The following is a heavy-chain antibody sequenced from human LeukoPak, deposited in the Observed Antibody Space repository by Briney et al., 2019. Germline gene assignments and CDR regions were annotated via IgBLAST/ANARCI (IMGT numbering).Heavy chain of an antibody. D-gene: IGHD3-10*01. V-gene: IGHV4-34*01. J-gene: IGHJ6*02. CDR2: INHSRST. CDR3: ARGGPYYYGSGSYRYYYYGMDV. Sequence: SETLSLTCAVYGGSFSGYYWSWIRQPPGKGLEWIGEINHSRSTNYNPSLKSRVTISVDTSKNQFSLKLSSVTAADTAVYYCARGGPYYYGSGSYRYYYYGMDVWGQGTTVTVSS. CDR1: GGSFSGYY.